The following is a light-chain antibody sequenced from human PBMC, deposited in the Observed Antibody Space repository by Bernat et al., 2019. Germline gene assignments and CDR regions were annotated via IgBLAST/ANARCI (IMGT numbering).Light chain of an antibody. CDR2: GTS. J-gene: IGKJ2*01. CDR1: QSVSSSY. Sequence: EIVLTQSPGTLSLSPGETATLSCRASQSVSSSYLAWYQQKPGQAPRLLIYGTSSRATGIPDRFSGSVSGTGFTLTISRLETEDFAVYYCQQYGNSTPAYTFGQGTKLEIQ. CDR3: QQYGNSTPAYT. V-gene: IGKV3-20*01.